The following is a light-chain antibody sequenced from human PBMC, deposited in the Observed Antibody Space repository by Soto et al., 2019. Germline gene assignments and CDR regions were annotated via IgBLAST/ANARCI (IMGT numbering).Light chain of an antibody. CDR1: QSVSSS. J-gene: IGKJ3*01. Sequence: EIVVKQSAPTLSMPPGGRATLSCRASQSVSSSLAWYQQKPGKAPRLLIYGASSRATGIPARFSGSGSGTDFTLTISSLEPEDFAVYYCQQRSNWPRFTFGHGTKVDIK. V-gene: IGKV3-11*01. CDR3: QQRSNWPRFT. CDR2: GAS.